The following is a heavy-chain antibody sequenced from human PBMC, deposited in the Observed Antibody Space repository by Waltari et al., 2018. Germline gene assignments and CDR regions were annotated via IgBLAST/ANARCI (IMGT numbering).Heavy chain of an antibody. Sequence: QLQLQESGPGLVKPSETLSLTCTVSGGSISSSSYYWGWIRQPPGKGLEWIGSIYYSGSTYYNPSLKSRVTISVDTSKNQFSLKLSSVTAADTAVYYCASPPRGAYSSSWYHAFDIWGQGTMVTVSS. CDR1: GGSISSSSYY. CDR2: IYYSGST. J-gene: IGHJ3*02. V-gene: IGHV4-39*07. CDR3: ASPPRGAYSSSWYHAFDI. D-gene: IGHD6-13*01.